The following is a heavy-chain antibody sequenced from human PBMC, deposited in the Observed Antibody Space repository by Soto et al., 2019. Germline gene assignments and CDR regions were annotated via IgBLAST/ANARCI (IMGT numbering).Heavy chain of an antibody. D-gene: IGHD3-10*01. J-gene: IGHJ6*02. V-gene: IGHV3-48*03. Sequence: ESGGGLVQPGGSLRLSCAASGFTFSSYEMNWVRQAPGKGLEWVSYISSSGSTIYYADSVKGRFNISRDNAKNSLYLQRNSLRAEDTAVYYCARDGPITMVRGGVMYYYYGIDVWGQGTTVTVSS. CDR2: ISSSGSTI. CDR3: ARDGPITMVRGGVMYYYYGIDV. CDR1: GFTFSSYE.